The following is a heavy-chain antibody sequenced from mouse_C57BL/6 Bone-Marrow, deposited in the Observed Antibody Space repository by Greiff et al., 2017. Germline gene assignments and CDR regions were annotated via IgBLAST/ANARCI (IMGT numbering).Heavy chain of an antibody. CDR3: ARGEDYCGSSGAWFAY. Sequence: QVQLQQPGAELVKPGASVKLSCKASGYTFTSYWMQWVKQRPGQGLEWIGEIDPSDSYTNYNQKFKGKATLTVDTSSSTAYMQLSSLTSEDSAVYYCARGEDYCGSSGAWFAYWGQGTLVTVSA. V-gene: IGHV1-50*01. CDR2: IDPSDSYT. D-gene: IGHD1-1*01. J-gene: IGHJ3*01. CDR1: GYTFTSYW.